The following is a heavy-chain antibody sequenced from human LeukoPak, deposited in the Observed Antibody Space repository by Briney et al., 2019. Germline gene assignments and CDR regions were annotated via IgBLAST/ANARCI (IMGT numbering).Heavy chain of an antibody. CDR3: ATSRRTFWYFDL. J-gene: IGHJ2*01. V-gene: IGHV3-23*01. CDR1: GFTFSNAW. Sequence: PGGSLRLSCAASGFTFSNAWMSWVRQAPGKGLEWVSGISSAGSTYYADSVKGRFTISSDNSKNTLYLQMNGLRAEDTAVYYCATSRRTFWYFDLWGRGTLVAVS. CDR2: ISSAGST.